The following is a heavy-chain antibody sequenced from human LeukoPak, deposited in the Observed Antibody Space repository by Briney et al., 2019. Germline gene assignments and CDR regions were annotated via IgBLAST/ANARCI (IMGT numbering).Heavy chain of an antibody. CDR3: ARMTYDPHGVDV. D-gene: IGHD5-12*01. J-gene: IGHJ6*04. CDR2: IDNSGST. CDR1: GASINSNY. V-gene: IGHV4-59*01. Sequence: PSETLSLTCTVSGASINSNYWSWIRQPPGKGLEWIGYIDNSGSTNYNPSLKSRVTISVDKSKNQFSLKLSSVTAADTAVYYCARMTYDPHGVDVWGKGTTVTVSS.